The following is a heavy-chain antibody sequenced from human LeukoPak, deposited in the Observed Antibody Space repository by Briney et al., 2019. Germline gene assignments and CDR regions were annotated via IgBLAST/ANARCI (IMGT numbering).Heavy chain of an antibody. V-gene: IGHV3-74*01. CDR2: ICPDGTVT. CDR1: GFTFSTYC. J-gene: IGHJ4*02. CDR3: VRDFRSADY. Sequence: GGSLRLSCAASGFTFSTYCMHWVRHVPGKGPMWVSRICPDGTVTNYADSVKARFIISRDNARNTVYLQMNSLRVEDTAVYYCVRDFRSADYWGQGTLVTVSS.